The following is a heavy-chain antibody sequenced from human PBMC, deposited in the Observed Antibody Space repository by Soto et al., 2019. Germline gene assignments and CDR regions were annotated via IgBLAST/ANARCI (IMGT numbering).Heavy chain of an antibody. CDR3: VRYTSDAPGPHNWFDP. Sequence: PSETLSLTCAVSGGSISSGGYSWSWIRQPPGKGLEWIGYIYHSGSTYYNPSLKSRVTISVDRSKTQFSLKLSSVTAADTAVYYCVRYTSDAPGPHNWFDPWGQGTLVTVSS. J-gene: IGHJ5*02. CDR1: GGSISSGGYS. V-gene: IGHV4-30-2*01. CDR2: IYHSGST.